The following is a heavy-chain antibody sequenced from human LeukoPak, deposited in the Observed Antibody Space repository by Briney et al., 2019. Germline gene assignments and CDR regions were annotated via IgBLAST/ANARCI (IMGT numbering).Heavy chain of an antibody. Sequence: GGSLRPSCAASGFTFSSYAMSWVRQAPGKGLEWVSAISGSGGSTYYADSVKGRFTISRDNSKNTLYLQMNSLSAEDTAVYYCAKAGRPYGMDYFDYWGQGTLVTVSS. CDR2: ISGSGGST. D-gene: IGHD3-10*01. CDR1: GFTFSSYA. CDR3: AKAGRPYGMDYFDY. J-gene: IGHJ4*02. V-gene: IGHV3-23*01.